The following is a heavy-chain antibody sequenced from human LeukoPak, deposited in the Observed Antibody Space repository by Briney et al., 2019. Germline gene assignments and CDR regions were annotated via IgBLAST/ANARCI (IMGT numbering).Heavy chain of an antibody. V-gene: IGHV1-2*04. CDR3: ARARDYCTSTRCYSPHHYGIDV. CDR2: INPNSGST. D-gene: IGHD2-2*02. Sequence: ASVKVSCKTSGYTFTDYYVHWVRQAPGQGLEWVGWINPNSGSTSYLQKFQGWVTLTRDTSITTVYMEFSRLRSDDTAVYYCARARDYCTSTRCYSPHHYGIDVWGQGTTVIVSS. CDR1: GYTFTDYY. J-gene: IGHJ6*02.